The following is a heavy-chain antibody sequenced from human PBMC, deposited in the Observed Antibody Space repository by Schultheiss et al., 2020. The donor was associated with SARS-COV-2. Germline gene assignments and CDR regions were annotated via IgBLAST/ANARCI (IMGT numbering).Heavy chain of an antibody. CDR2: ISSSSSYI. Sequence: GGSLRLSCAASGFTFSSYSMNWVRQAPGKGLEWVSSISSSSSYIYYADSVKGRFTISRDNAKNSLYLQMNSLRAEDTAVYYCAKFIAARYYYYGMDVWGQGTTVTVSS. CDR3: AKFIAARYYYYGMDV. CDR1: GFTFSSYS. D-gene: IGHD6-6*01. J-gene: IGHJ6*02. V-gene: IGHV3-21*04.